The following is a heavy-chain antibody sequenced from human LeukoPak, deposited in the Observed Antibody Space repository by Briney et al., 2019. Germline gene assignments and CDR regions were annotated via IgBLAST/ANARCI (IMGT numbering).Heavy chain of an antibody. V-gene: IGHV4-59*01. CDR1: GGSISSNY. CDR2: IYYTGST. J-gene: IGHJ4*02. CDR3: ARSSCSGGSCYWY. Sequence: PSETLSVTCTVSGGSISSNYWSWIRQPPGKGLEWIGFIYYTGSTNYNPSLKSRVTISVDTSKTQFSLKLSSVTAADTAVYYCARSSCSGGSCYWYWGQGTLVTVSS. D-gene: IGHD2-15*01.